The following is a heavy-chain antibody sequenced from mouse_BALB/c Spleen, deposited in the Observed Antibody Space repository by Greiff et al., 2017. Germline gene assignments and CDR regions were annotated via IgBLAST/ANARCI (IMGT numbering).Heavy chain of an antibody. Sequence: VHLVESGAELMKPGASVKISCKATGYTFSSYWIEWVKQRPGHGLEWIGEILPGSGSTNYNEKFKGKATFTADTSSNTAYMQLSSLTSEDSAVYYCARSAVTTVVAADYWGQGTTLTVSS. D-gene: IGHD1-1*01. CDR3: ARSAVTTVVAADY. V-gene: IGHV1-9*01. J-gene: IGHJ2*01. CDR2: ILPGSGST. CDR1: GYTFSSYW.